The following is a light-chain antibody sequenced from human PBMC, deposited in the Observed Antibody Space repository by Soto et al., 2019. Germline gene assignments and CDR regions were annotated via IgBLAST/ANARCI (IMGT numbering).Light chain of an antibody. J-gene: IGLJ2*01. CDR3: QVWDSSSEL. CDR2: YDS. Sequence: SYELTQPPSVSVAPGKTARITCGGNNIGSKSVHWYQQKPGQAPVLVIYYDSDRPSGIPERFSGSNSGNTATLTISRVEAGDEADYYCQVWDSSSELFGGGTKLTVL. V-gene: IGLV3-21*04. CDR1: NIGSKS.